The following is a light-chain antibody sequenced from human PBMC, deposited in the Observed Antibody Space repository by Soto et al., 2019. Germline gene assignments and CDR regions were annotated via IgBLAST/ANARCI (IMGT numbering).Light chain of an antibody. CDR2: DVS. CDR1: SSDVGGYNY. V-gene: IGLV2-14*01. CDR3: SSYTSTNSWV. Sequence: QSALTKSASVSGSPGQSITISCTGTSSDVGGYNYVSWYQQHPGKAPQLIIYDVSNRPSGVSTRFSGSKSGNTASLTISGLQAEDEADYSCSSYTSTNSWVFGGGTKLTVL. J-gene: IGLJ3*02.